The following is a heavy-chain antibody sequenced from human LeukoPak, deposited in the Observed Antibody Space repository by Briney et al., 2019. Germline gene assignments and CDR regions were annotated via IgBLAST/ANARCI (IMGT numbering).Heavy chain of an antibody. J-gene: IGHJ4*02. V-gene: IGHV3-53*03. CDR3: TRGITMIVVVVTPVYFDY. D-gene: IGHD3-22*01. CDR1: GFTVSSNY. CDR2: IYSGGST. Sequence: GGSLRLSCAASGFTVSSNYMSWVRQAPGKGLEWVSVIYSGGSTYYADSVKGRFTISRDNSKNTLYLQMNSLKTEDTAVYYCTRGITMIVVVVTPVYFDYWGQGTLVTVSS.